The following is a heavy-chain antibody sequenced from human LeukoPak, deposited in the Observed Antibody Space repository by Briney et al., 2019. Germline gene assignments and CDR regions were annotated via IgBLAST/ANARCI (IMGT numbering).Heavy chain of an antibody. CDR2: ISGSGGST. Sequence: GGSLRLSCAASGFTFSSYAMSWVRQAPGEGLEWVSAISGSGGSTYYADSVKGRFTISRDDAKNSLFLQMNSLRADDTAVYYCARGDHEYWGQGTLVTVSS. CDR3: ARGDHEY. V-gene: IGHV3-23*01. J-gene: IGHJ4*02. CDR1: GFTFSSYA.